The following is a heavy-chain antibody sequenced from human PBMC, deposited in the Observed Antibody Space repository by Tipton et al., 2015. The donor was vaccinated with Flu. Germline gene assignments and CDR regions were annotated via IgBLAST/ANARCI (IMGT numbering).Heavy chain of an antibody. D-gene: IGHD3-10*01. CDR3: ARDLPTLKRGAFDV. J-gene: IGHJ3*01. CDR1: GDSISSDFY. Sequence: TLSLTCAVSGDSISSDFYWAWIRQFPGKALEWIGRIFTSGSTDYHPSLKSRVTMSLDTSKNLFSLRLNSVTAADTAVYFCARDLPTLKRGAFDVWGQGTVVTVSS. CDR2: IFTSGST. V-gene: IGHV4-38-2*02.